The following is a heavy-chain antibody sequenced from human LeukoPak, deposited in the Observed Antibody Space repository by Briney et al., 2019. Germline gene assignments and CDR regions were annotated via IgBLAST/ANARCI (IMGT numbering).Heavy chain of an antibody. CDR3: ARDFDCSSTGCYNGNYFDY. CDR1: GYTFTSYG. V-gene: IGHV1-18*01. D-gene: IGHD2-2*02. J-gene: IGHJ4*02. CDR2: ISAYNGNT. Sequence: LAASVKVSCKASGYTFTSYGISWVRQAPGQGLEWMGWISAYNGNTNYAQKLQGRVTMTTDTSTSTAYMELRSLRSDDTAVYYCARDFDCSSTGCYNGNYFDYWGQGTLVTVSS.